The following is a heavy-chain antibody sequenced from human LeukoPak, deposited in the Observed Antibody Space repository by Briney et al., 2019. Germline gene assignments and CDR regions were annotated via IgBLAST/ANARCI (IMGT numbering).Heavy chain of an antibody. J-gene: IGHJ4*02. D-gene: IGHD1-26*01. Sequence: SETLSLTCTVSGGSISSYYWSWIRQSAGKGLEWIGGIYTSGSTNYNPSLKSRVTMSVDTSKNQFSLKLSSVTAADTAVYYCARNGGSGTYYDGSFDYWGQGTLVTVSS. V-gene: IGHV4-4*07. CDR1: GGSISSYY. CDR3: ARNGGSGTYYDGSFDY. CDR2: IYTSGST.